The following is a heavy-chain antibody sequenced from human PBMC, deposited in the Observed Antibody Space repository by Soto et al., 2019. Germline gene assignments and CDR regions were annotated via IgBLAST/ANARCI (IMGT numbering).Heavy chain of an antibody. Sequence: ASVKVSCKASGYTFSTYGMHWVRQAPGQRLEWMGWINAGSGNTKYSQKFQGRVTITRDTSASTAYMELSSLRSEDTAVYYCARERMVAAAGTGYYNGMDVWGQGPTVTVSS. CDR1: GYTFSTYG. D-gene: IGHD6-13*01. CDR3: ARERMVAAAGTGYYNGMDV. J-gene: IGHJ6*02. V-gene: IGHV1-3*01. CDR2: INAGSGNT.